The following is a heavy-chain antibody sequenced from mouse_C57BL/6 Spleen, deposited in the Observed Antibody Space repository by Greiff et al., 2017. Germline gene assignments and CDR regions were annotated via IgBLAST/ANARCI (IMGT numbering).Heavy chain of an antibody. D-gene: IGHD1-1*01. CDR2: IDPEDGDT. Sequence: EVQLQQSGAELVRPGASVKLSCTASGFNIKDYYMHWVKQRPEQGLEWIGRIDPEDGDTEYAPKFQGKATMTADTSSNTAYLQLSSLTSEDTSVYYWTTGGSSRAMDYWGQGTSVTVSS. CDR1: GFNIKDYY. CDR3: TTGGSSRAMDY. V-gene: IGHV14-1*01. J-gene: IGHJ4*01.